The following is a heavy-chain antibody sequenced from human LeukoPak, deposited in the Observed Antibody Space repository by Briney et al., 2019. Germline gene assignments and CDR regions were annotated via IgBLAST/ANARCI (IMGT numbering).Heavy chain of an antibody. D-gene: IGHD6-19*01. Sequence: PSETLSLTCTVSGDSINAKYWSWIRQSAGRGLEWIGRIYSSGSTNYNPSFKSRVIMSVDTSKNQFSLRLNSVSAADTAVYYCARDRGGWYGRWFDPWGQGILVTVSS. CDR2: IYSSGST. J-gene: IGHJ5*02. CDR3: ARDRGGWYGRWFDP. CDR1: GDSINAKY. V-gene: IGHV4-4*07.